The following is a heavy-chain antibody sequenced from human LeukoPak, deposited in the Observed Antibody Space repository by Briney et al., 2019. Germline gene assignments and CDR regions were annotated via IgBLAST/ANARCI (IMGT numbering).Heavy chain of an antibody. V-gene: IGHV3-23*01. D-gene: IGHD3-16*01. Sequence: GGSLRLSCAVSGFTFANSAMSWVRPAPGKGLEWISGISASGHYTYTADSLKGRFTISRDNSKNTLYLQMNSLRAEDTALYYCAKDGSWGDYQFYFYIDVWGKGTTVTVSS. CDR1: GFTFANSA. CDR3: AKDGSWGDYQFYFYIDV. J-gene: IGHJ6*03. CDR2: ISASGHYT.